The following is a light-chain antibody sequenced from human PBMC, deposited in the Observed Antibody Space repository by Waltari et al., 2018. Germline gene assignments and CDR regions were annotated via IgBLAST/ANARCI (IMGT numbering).Light chain of an antibody. CDR1: QDISNY. Sequence: DIQMTQSPSSLSASVGDRVTITGRASQDISNYLHWYQQKPGKAPKLLIYDASNLETGVPSRFSGSGSGTDFTFTITSVQPEDIGTYYCQQYDNFPPMYTFGQGTKLEIK. V-gene: IGKV1-33*01. CDR3: QQYDNFPPMYT. J-gene: IGKJ2*01. CDR2: DAS.